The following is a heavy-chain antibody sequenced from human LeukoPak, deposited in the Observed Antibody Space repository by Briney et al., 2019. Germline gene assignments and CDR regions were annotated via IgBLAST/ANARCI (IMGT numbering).Heavy chain of an antibody. CDR1: GFTFSSYA. CDR2: LSGSAGST. J-gene: IGHJ4*02. V-gene: IGHV3-23*01. Sequence: GGSLRLSCAASGFTFSSYAMHWVRQAPGKGLEWVSALSGSAGSTYYADSVKGRFTISRDISKNSLYLQMNSLRAEDTAVYYCAKGLDNGWYDWDYWGQGTLVTVSS. D-gene: IGHD6-19*01. CDR3: AKGLDNGWYDWDY.